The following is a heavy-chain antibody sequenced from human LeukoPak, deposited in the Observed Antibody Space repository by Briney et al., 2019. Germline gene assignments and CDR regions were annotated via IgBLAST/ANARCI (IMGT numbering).Heavy chain of an antibody. CDR3: ARSITGTTFYYYYMDA. D-gene: IGHD1-7*01. CDR2: INHSGST. J-gene: IGHJ6*03. CDR1: GGSFSGYY. V-gene: IGHV4-34*01. Sequence: SETLFLTCAVYGGSFSGYYWSWIRQPPGKGLEWIGEINHSGSTNYNPSLKSRVTISVDTSKNQFSLKLSSVTAADTAVYYCARSITGTTFYYYYMDAWGKGTTVTVSS.